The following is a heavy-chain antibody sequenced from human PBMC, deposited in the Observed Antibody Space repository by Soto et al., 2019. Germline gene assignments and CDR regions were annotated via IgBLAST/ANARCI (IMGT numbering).Heavy chain of an antibody. Sequence: EVQLVESGGGLVQPGGSLRLSCAASGFTFSSYWMHWVRQAPGKGLVWVSRINIDGSITTYADSVKGRFTISRDNVKNTLYLQMNSLRAENTAVYYCVRFPVVVVPAAIPYYYYYGMDVWGQGTTVTVSS. J-gene: IGHJ6*02. CDR1: GFTFSSYW. V-gene: IGHV3-74*01. CDR2: INIDGSIT. D-gene: IGHD2-2*02. CDR3: VRFPVVVVPAAIPYYYYYGMDV.